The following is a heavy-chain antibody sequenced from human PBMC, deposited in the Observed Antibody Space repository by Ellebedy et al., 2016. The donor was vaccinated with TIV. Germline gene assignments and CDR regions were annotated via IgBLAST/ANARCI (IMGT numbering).Heavy chain of an antibody. Sequence: PGGSLRLSCAASGFTFDDYGMSWVCQRPGKGLEWVSGINWSGGSADYTDSVKGRFTISRDNSKNTLYLQMNSLRAEDTAVYYCARDYRYGDPPWDYYYGSDVWGQGTTVTVSS. CDR2: INWSGGSA. D-gene: IGHD4-17*01. V-gene: IGHV3-20*04. J-gene: IGHJ6*02. CDR3: ARDYRYGDPPWDYYYGSDV. CDR1: GFTFDDYG.